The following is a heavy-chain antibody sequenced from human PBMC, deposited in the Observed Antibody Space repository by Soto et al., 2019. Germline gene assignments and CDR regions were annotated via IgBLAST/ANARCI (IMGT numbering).Heavy chain of an antibody. CDR3: AREVRTSGWFRRLDS. CDR1: GFTFSSYW. D-gene: IGHD6-19*01. V-gene: IGHV3-74*03. J-gene: IGHJ4*02. Sequence: LRLSCAASGFTFSSYWMHWVRQAPGKGLVWVSRINSGGGSTTYHADSVRGRFTISRDNAKNSLFLQMNSLRAEDTAVYYCAREVRTSGWFRRLDSWGQGILVTVSS. CDR2: INSGGGST.